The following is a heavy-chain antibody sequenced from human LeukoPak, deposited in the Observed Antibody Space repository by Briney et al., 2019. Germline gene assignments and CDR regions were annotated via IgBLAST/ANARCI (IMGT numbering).Heavy chain of an antibody. Sequence: GGSLRLSCAASGFTFDDYAMHWVRQAPGKGLEWVSGISWNSGSIGYADSVKGRFTISRDNAKNSLYLQMNSLRAEDTAVYYCARGYSSSPYYFDYWGQGTLVTVSS. J-gene: IGHJ4*02. D-gene: IGHD6-13*01. CDR2: ISWNSGSI. CDR3: ARGYSSSPYYFDY. V-gene: IGHV3-9*01. CDR1: GFTFDDYA.